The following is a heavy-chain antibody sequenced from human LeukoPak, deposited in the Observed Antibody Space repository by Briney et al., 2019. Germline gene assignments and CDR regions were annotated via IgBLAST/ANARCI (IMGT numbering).Heavy chain of an antibody. V-gene: IGHV3-48*04. CDR1: GFSFSNFR. J-gene: IGHJ6*03. CDR2: ISGRGSTV. D-gene: IGHD5-18*01. Sequence: GRSLRLSCAASGFSFSNFRISWVRQAPGGGLEWVSYISGRGSTVVYADDVKGRFPVSRDNAKNSVFLQMTSLRAEDAAVYYCARDTVVDTAKIEKFSYYHMDVWGKGTTVTVSS. CDR3: ARDTVVDTAKIEKFSYYHMDV.